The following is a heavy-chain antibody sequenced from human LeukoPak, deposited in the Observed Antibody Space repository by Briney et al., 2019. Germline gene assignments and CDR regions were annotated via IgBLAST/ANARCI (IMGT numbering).Heavy chain of an antibody. J-gene: IGHJ1*01. CDR1: GFTFSSYA. D-gene: IGHD3-22*01. CDR3: AKDPGGDYYDSSGYTYFQY. Sequence: GGSLRLSCVASGFTFSSYAMSWVRQAPGKGLEWVSGISGSGVSRYYADSVKGRFTISRDNSKKTLYLQLNSLRAEDTAVYYCAKDPGGDYYDSSGYTYFQYWGQGTLVTVSS. V-gene: IGHV3-23*01. CDR2: ISGSGVSR.